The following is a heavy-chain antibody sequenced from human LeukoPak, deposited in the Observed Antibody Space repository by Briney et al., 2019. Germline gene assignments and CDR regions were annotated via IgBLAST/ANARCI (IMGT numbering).Heavy chain of an antibody. CDR3: ARDRNYDFWSGTTRDAFDI. V-gene: IGHV3-21*01. CDR2: ISSSSSYI. J-gene: IGHJ3*02. Sequence: GGSLRLSCAASGFTFSSYSMNWVRQAPGKGLEWVSSISSSSSYIYYADSVKGRFTISRDNAKNSLYLQMNSLRAEGTAVYYCARDRNYDFWSGTTRDAFDIWGQGTMVTVSS. CDR1: GFTFSSYS. D-gene: IGHD3-3*01.